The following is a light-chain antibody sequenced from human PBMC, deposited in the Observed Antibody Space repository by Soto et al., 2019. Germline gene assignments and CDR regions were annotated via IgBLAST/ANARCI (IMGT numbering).Light chain of an antibody. V-gene: IGKV3-15*01. CDR1: QTVGTS. Sequence: EIVLTQSPATLSVSPGERATLSCRASQTVGTSLVWNQQKPGQAPSLLIYGASTRAAGIPARFSGSGSGTDFTLTISSLQSEDFAVYYCQQHNAWPLTFGGGTEVEIK. CDR2: GAS. J-gene: IGKJ4*01. CDR3: QQHNAWPLT.